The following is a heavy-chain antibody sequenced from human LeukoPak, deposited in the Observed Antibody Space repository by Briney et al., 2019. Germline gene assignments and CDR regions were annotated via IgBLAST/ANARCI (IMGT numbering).Heavy chain of an antibody. J-gene: IGHJ4*02. D-gene: IGHD1-26*01. CDR2: IRNKAYGGTT. Sequence: PGGSLRLSCTASGFTFGDYAMSWVRQAPGKGLEWVGFIRNKAYGGTTEYAASVKGRFTISRDESKSIVYLQMNSLKTEDTAVYYCTSDEAEDTSYWGQGTLVTVSS. V-gene: IGHV3-49*04. CDR1: GFTFGDYA. CDR3: TSDEAEDTSY.